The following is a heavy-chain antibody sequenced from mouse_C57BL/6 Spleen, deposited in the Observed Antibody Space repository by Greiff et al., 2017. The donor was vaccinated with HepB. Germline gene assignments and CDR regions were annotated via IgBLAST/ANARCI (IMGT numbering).Heavy chain of an antibody. CDR2: IYPGSGNT. Sequence: QVQLQQSGAELVRPGASVKLSCKASGYTFTDYYINWVKQRPGQGLEWIARIYPGSGNTYYNEKFKGKATLTAEKSSSTAYMQLSSLTSEDSAVFFCAREGDFFLFAYWGQGTLVTVSA. J-gene: IGHJ3*01. CDR3: AREGDFFLFAY. CDR1: GYTFTDYY. V-gene: IGHV1-76*01.